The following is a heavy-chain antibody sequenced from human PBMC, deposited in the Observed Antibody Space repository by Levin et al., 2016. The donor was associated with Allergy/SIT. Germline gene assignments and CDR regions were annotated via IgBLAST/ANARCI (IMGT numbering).Heavy chain of an antibody. J-gene: IGHJ4*02. CDR3: VRRVPSMAYFDY. V-gene: IGHV4-39*01. CDR1: GGSISSSSYF. Sequence: SETLSLTCTVSGGSISSSSYFWGWVRQPPGKGLEWIGTGYKSGSTYYNPSLKSRVTISIDTSKNRFSLSLSSVTAADTAMYYCVRRVPSMAYFDYWGQGALVTVSS. D-gene: IGHD2/OR15-2a*01. CDR2: GYKSGST.